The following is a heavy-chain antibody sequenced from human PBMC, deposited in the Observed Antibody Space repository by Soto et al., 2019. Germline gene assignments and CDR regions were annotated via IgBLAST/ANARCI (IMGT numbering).Heavy chain of an antibody. J-gene: IGHJ4*02. CDR2: INHSGST. CDR1: GGSFSGYD. D-gene: IGHD3-10*01. Sequence: PSETLSLTCAVYGGSFSGYDWSWSRQPPGKGLEWIGEINHSGSTNYNPSLKSRVTISVDTSKNQFSLKLSSVTAADTAVYYCARYYGGYSDYWGQGTLVTVSS. V-gene: IGHV4-34*01. CDR3: ARYYGGYSDY.